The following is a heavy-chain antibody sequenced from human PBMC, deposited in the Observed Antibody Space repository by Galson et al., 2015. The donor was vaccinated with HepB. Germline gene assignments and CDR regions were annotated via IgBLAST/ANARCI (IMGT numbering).Heavy chain of an antibody. Sequence: SLRLSCAASASGFTFSNYAISWVRQAPGRGLEWASTVTASGGSIYYADSVKGRFSISRDHSKNMVSLQMDSLRVEDTAVYYCAKSGSSSWSDYWYFDLWGRGTLVTVSS. CDR3: AKSGSSSWSDYWYFDL. CDR1: GFTFSNYA. CDR2: VTASGGSI. J-gene: IGHJ2*01. D-gene: IGHD6-13*01. V-gene: IGHV3-23*01.